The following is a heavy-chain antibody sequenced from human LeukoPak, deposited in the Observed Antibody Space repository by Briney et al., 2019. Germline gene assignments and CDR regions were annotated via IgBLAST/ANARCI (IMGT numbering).Heavy chain of an antibody. D-gene: IGHD6-6*01. J-gene: IGHJ3*02. V-gene: IGHV1-46*01. Sequence: ASVKVSCKASGYTFTSYYMHWVRQAPGQGLEWMGIINPSGGSTSYAQKFQGRVTMTRDMSTSTVYMELSSLRSEDTAEYYCARVQHSSSSGVYGRIDAFDIWGQGTMVTVSS. CDR2: INPSGGST. CDR3: ARVQHSSSSGVYGRIDAFDI. CDR1: GYTFTSYY.